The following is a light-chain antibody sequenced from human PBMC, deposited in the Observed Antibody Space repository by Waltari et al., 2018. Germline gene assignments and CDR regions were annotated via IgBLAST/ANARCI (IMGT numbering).Light chain of an antibody. Sequence: QMTQSPSSLSASVGDRITISCQSSQDVINFINWYQQKPGKAPQLLIYEGATLTTGGPARFSCSGSWTHFTLTINSLQPEDVGNYYCQQSEAFGKGTKVEI. V-gene: IGKV1-33*01. CDR2: EGA. J-gene: IGKJ1*01. CDR1: QDVINF. CDR3: QQSEA.